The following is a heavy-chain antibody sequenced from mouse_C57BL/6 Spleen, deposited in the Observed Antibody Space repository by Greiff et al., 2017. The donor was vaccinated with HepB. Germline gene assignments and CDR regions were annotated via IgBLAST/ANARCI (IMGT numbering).Heavy chain of an antibody. CDR1: GFTFSSYA. Sequence: EVKVVESGGGLVKPGGSLKLSCAASGFTFSSYAMSWVRQTPEKRLEWVATISDGGSYTYYPDNVKGRFTISRDNAKNNLYLQMSHLKSEDTAMYYCARDGGSSGYWFAYWGQGTLVTVSA. V-gene: IGHV5-4*01. CDR3: ARDGGSSGYWFAY. D-gene: IGHD3-2*02. J-gene: IGHJ3*01. CDR2: ISDGGSYT.